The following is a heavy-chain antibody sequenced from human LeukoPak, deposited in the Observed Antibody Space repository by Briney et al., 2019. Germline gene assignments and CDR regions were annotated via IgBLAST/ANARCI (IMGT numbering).Heavy chain of an antibody. CDR2: IYYSGST. D-gene: IGHD1-26*01. V-gene: IGHV4-39*01. CDR1: GGSISSSSYY. Sequence: PSETLSLTCTVSGGSISSSSYYWGWIRQPPGKGLEWIGSIYYSGSTYYNPSLKSRVTISVDTSKNQFSLKLSSVTAADTAVYYCARLRVDELPDYWGQGTLVTVSS. J-gene: IGHJ4*02. CDR3: ARLRVDELPDY.